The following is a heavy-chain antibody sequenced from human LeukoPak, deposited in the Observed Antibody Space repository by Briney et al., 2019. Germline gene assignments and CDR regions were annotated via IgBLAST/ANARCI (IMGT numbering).Heavy chain of an antibody. CDR3: ARKGDIVATNWFDP. CDR2: ISSSGSTI. J-gene: IGHJ5*02. CDR1: GFTFSDYY. Sequence: GGSLRLSCAASGFTFSDYYMSWIRQAPGKGLEWVSYISSSGSTIYYADSVKGRFTISRDNAKNSLYLQMNSLRAEDTAVYYCARKGDIVATNWFDPWGQGTLVTVSS. D-gene: IGHD5-12*01. V-gene: IGHV3-11*01.